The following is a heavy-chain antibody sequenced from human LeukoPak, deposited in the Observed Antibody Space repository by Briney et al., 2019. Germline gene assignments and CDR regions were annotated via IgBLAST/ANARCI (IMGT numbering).Heavy chain of an antibody. CDR2: INWNGGST. Sequence: GGSLRLSCAASGFTFSNYAMTWVRQAPGKGLEWVSGINWNGGSTGYADSVKGRFTISRDNAKNSLYLQMDSLRAEDTAVYFCARNLAYNAFDIWGQGTMVTVSS. D-gene: IGHD1-1*01. V-gene: IGHV3-20*04. CDR3: ARNLAYNAFDI. CDR1: GFTFSNYA. J-gene: IGHJ3*02.